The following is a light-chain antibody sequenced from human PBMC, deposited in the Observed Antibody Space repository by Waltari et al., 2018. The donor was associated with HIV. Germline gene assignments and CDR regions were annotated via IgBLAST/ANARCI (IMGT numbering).Light chain of an antibody. Sequence: QAVVTQEPSLTVSAGGTVTLTCASSTGAVTSGHCPYWFQRRPGQAPKTLIYDTTNRHSLTPARFSGSLLGGKAALTLSGAQFEDEADYFCLLSFNGVVVFGGGTTLTVL. CDR2: DTT. J-gene: IGLJ2*01. CDR1: TGAVTSGHC. V-gene: IGLV7-46*01. CDR3: LLSFNGVVV.